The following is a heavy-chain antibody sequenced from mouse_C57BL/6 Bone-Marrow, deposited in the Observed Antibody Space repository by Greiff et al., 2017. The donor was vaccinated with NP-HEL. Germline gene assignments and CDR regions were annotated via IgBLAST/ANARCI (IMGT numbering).Heavy chain of an antibody. J-gene: IGHJ2*01. D-gene: IGHD3-2*02. CDR3: ARRAGTAQATGNYFDY. V-gene: IGHV1-18*01. CDR2: INPNNGGT. Sequence: EVQLQQSGPELVKPGASVKIPCKASGYTFTDYNMDWVKQSHGKSLEWIGDINPNNGGTIYNQKFKGKATLTVDKSSSTAYMELRSLTSEDTAVYYCARRAGTAQATGNYFDYWGQGTTLTVSS. CDR1: GYTFTDYN.